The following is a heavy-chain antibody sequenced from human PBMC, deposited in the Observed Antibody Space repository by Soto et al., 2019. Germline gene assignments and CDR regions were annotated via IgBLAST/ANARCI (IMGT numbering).Heavy chain of an antibody. CDR3: AKDLRTMVRGLGAYYFDN. CDR2: TSYDGSDK. D-gene: IGHD3-10*01. Sequence: HVQLVESGGGVGQPGRSLRLSCGASGFTFNIYGMHWVRQAPGKGLEWVAVTSYDGSDKFYADSVKGRFTISRDNSKNTLYLEINSLRTDDTAFYYCAKDLRTMVRGLGAYYFDNCGQGTLVTVSS. CDR1: GFTFNIYG. V-gene: IGHV3-30*18. J-gene: IGHJ4*02.